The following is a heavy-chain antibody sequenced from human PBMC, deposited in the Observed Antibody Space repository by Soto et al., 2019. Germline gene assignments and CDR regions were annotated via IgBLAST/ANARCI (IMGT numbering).Heavy chain of an antibody. CDR2: ISAYNGNT. V-gene: IGHV1-18*01. CDR1: GYTFTSYG. CDR3: ARDNSHPPSYSSGWYDAFDI. D-gene: IGHD6-19*01. Sequence: QVQLVQSGAEVKKPGASVKVSCKASGYTFTSYGISWVRQAPGQGLEWMGWISAYNGNTNYAQKLHGRVTMTTDTSTSTAYMELRSLRSDDTAVYYCARDNSHPPSYSSGWYDAFDIWGQGTMVTVSS. J-gene: IGHJ3*02.